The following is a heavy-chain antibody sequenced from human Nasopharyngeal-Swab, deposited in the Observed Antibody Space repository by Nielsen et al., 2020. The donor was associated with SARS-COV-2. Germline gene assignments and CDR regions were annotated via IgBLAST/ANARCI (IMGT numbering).Heavy chain of an antibody. CDR3: ARGRLVPAAMLAYYYYYGMDV. CDR2: IYYSGST. Sequence: WLRQPSGKGLERIGYIYYSGSTYYNPSLKSRVTISVDTSKNQFSLKLSSVTAADTAVYYRARGRLVPAAMLAYYYYYGMDVWGQGTTVTVSS. V-gene: IGHV4-31*02. J-gene: IGHJ6*02. D-gene: IGHD2-2*01.